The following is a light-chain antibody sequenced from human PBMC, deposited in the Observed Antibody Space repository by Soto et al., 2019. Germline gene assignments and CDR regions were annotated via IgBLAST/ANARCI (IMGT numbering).Light chain of an antibody. V-gene: IGKV3-15*01. CDR3: HQVDSWRRT. Sequence: EVVMTQSPATLSVSPGERATLSCGASQSVGNNLAWYQQKPGQAPRLLIHGASTRATDIPTMFSGSGSGTEFTLTISSLQAEDFAGYYCHQVDSWRRTFGQGPRVEIK. CDR1: QSVGNN. CDR2: GAS. J-gene: IGKJ1*01.